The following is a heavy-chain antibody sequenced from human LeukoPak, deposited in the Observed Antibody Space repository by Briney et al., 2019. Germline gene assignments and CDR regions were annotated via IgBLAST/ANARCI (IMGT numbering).Heavy chain of an antibody. CDR2: IYPGGSDS. V-gene: IGHV5-51*01. CDR3: ARLGYCSGTSCYGVDY. J-gene: IGHJ4*02. D-gene: IGHD2-2*01. Sequence: HGESLKISCKGSGYIFSSYWIAWVRQMSGKGLEWMGIIYPGGSDSRYSPPFQGQVTISADKSITTAYLQWSSLKASDTAMYYCARLGYCSGTSCYGVDYWGQGTLVTVSS. CDR1: GYIFSSYW.